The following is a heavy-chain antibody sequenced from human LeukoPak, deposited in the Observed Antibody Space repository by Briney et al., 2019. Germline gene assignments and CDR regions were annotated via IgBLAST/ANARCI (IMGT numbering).Heavy chain of an antibody. Sequence: PGRSLRLSCAASGFTFSSYAMHWVRQAPGKGLEWVAVISYDGSNKYYADSVKGRFTISRDNSKNTLYLQMNSLRAEDTAVYYCATVEMATGWGQGTLVTVSS. D-gene: IGHD5-24*01. CDR3: ATVEMATG. V-gene: IGHV3-30*04. CDR2: ISYDGSNK. CDR1: GFTFSSYA. J-gene: IGHJ4*02.